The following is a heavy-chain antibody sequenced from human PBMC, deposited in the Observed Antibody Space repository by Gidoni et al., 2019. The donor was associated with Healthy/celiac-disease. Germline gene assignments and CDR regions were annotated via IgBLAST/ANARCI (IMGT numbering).Heavy chain of an antibody. V-gene: IGHV4-34*01. D-gene: IGHD2-2*01. Sequence: QVQLQQWGAGLLKLSETLSLTCAVYGGSFSGYYWSWIRQPPGKGLEWIGEINHSGSTNYNPSLKSRVTISVDTSKNQFSLKLSSVTAADTAVYYCARVSYCSSTSCQSAVDVWGKGTTVTVSS. CDR3: ARVSYCSSTSCQSAVDV. J-gene: IGHJ6*04. CDR2: INHSGST. CDR1: GGSFSGYY.